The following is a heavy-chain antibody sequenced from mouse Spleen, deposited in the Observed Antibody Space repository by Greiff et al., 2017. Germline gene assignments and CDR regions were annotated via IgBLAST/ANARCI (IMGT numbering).Heavy chain of an antibody. D-gene: IGHD2-3*01. CDR2: INPNNGGT. Sequence: VQLKESGPELVKPGASVKMSCKASGYTFTDYNMHWVKQSHGKSLEWIGYINPNNGGTSYNQKFKGKATLTVNKSSSTAYMELRSLTSEDSAVYYCAREGLLSYYAMDYWGQGTSVTVSS. CDR3: AREGLLSYYAMDY. CDR1: GYTFTDYN. V-gene: IGHV1-22*01. J-gene: IGHJ4*01.